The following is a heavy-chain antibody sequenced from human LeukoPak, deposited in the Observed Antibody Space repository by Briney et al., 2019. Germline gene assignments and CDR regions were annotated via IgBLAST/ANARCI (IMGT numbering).Heavy chain of an antibody. CDR3: VKAPTVAGSYGWFDP. V-gene: IGHV4-30-4*08. D-gene: IGHD6-19*01. Sequence: KTSETLSLTCTVSGGSITSGNNYWNWIRQSPGKGLEWIGFIYSGGRTNYNPFLRSRVVTSADTSKNQISLRVDSMTAADTAVYYCVKAPTVAGSYGWFDPWGQGTLVTVSS. CDR2: IYSGGRT. CDR1: GGSITSGNNY. J-gene: IGHJ5*02.